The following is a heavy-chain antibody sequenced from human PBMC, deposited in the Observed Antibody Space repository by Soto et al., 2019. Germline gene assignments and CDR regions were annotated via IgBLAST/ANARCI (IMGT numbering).Heavy chain of an antibody. J-gene: IGHJ4*02. Sequence: QAQLVQSGADVKEPGASVKVSCKASGYYFTTSGITWVRQAPGQELAWMGWISTYNGNTNYAQNLQHRVILTTDTSTSTAYMELRSMRSDDTAVYYCARRLYGDYDYWGQGALGAVSS. CDR2: ISTYNGNT. D-gene: IGHD4-17*01. CDR3: ARRLYGDYDY. CDR1: GYYFTTSG. V-gene: IGHV1-18*01.